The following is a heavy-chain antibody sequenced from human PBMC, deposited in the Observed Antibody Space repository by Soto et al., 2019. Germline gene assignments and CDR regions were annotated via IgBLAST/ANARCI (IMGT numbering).Heavy chain of an antibody. V-gene: IGHV3-21*01. CDR3: ATSKVVVIPNPFDY. CDR2: ISSSSSYI. D-gene: IGHD3-22*01. CDR1: GFTFSSYS. J-gene: IGHJ4*02. Sequence: PGGTLRLSCSATGFTFSSYSMNWIRQAPGKGLEWVSSISSSSSYIYYADSVKGRFTISGDNAKNSLYLQMNSLRAEDTAVYYCATSKVVVIPNPFDYRRQGPL.